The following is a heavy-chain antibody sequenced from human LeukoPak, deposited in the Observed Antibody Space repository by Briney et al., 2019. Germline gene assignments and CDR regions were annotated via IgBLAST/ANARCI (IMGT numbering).Heavy chain of an antibody. D-gene: IGHD3-22*01. CDR1: GFTFSSYA. Sequence: PGGSLRLSCAASGFTFSSYAMSWVRQAPGKGLEWVSAISGSGGSTYYADSVKGRFTTSRDNSKNTLYLQMNSLRAEDTAVYYCAKYTGRDYYDSSGSLCFDYWGQGTLVTVSS. J-gene: IGHJ4*02. CDR2: ISGSGGST. V-gene: IGHV3-23*01. CDR3: AKYTGRDYYDSSGSLCFDY.